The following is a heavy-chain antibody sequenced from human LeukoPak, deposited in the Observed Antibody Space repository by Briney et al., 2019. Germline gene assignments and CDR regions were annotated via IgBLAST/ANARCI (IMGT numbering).Heavy chain of an antibody. J-gene: IGHJ4*02. CDR2: IIPIFGTA. CDR3: ASSSHTHELAY. V-gene: IGHV1-69*05. D-gene: IGHD3-10*01. CDR1: GGTFSSYA. Sequence: SVKVPCKASGGTFSSYAISWVRQAPGQGLEWMGRIIPIFGTANYAQKFQGRVTITTDESTSTAYMELSSLRSEYTAVYYCASSSHTHELAYWGQGTLVTVSS.